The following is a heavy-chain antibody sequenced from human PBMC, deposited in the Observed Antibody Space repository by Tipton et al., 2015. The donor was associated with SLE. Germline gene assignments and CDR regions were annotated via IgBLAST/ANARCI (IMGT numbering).Heavy chain of an antibody. V-gene: IGHV3-23*01. J-gene: IGHJ6*02. CDR3: ARGGEYSGYEYGMDV. CDR2: ISGSGGST. D-gene: IGHD5-12*01. CDR1: GFTFSSYA. Sequence: AVSGFTFSSYAMSWVRQAPGKGLEWVSAISGSGGSTYYADSVKGRFTISRDNAKNSLYLQMNSLRAEDTAVYYCARGGEYSGYEYGMDVWGQGTTVTVSS.